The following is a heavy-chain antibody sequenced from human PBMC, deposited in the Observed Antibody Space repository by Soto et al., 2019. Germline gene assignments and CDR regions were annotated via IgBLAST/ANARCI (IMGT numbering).Heavy chain of an antibody. CDR2: ISGSAGSNT. D-gene: IGHD3-3*01. V-gene: IGHV3-23*01. J-gene: IGHJ6*02. CDR3: AKVIRPENTLYGIDV. CDR1: GFTFSSYA. Sequence: EVQLLESGGGLVQPGGSLRLSCAASGFTFSSYAMTWVRQAPGKGLEWVSTISGSAGSNTYHVASVRVRFAMSRDKSKNTLSLQMNSLRPEDTAVYYCAKVIRPENTLYGIDVWGRGTTVTVSS.